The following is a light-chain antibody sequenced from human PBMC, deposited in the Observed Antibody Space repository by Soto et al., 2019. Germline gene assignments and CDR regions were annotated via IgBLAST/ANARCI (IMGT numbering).Light chain of an antibody. Sequence: DIVLTPSPATLSVAPGARVTFSCRASQGVSRKLAWYQHKPGQAPRLLISGASTGATGIPDRFSGSGSGTDFTLTISRLEPEDFAVYYCQQYGSSGTFGQGTKVDIK. CDR2: GAS. CDR1: QGVSRK. CDR3: QQYGSSGT. J-gene: IGKJ1*01. V-gene: IGKV3-20*01.